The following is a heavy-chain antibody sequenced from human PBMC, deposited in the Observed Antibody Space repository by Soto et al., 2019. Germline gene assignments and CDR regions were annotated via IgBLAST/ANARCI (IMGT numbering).Heavy chain of an antibody. J-gene: IGHJ5*01. CDR3: ARGRPAIATRWFDS. CDR2: ISNSGRT. CDR1: GGSFSDSY. V-gene: IGHV4-34*01. D-gene: IGHD1-1*01. Sequence: PSETLSLTCAAFGGSFSDSYWSWIRQSPGKGLEWIGEISNSGRTYYNPSLKSRVTISGDTSKNQFSLEVRSVAAADTGTYYCARGRPAIATRWFDSWGQGILVTVSS.